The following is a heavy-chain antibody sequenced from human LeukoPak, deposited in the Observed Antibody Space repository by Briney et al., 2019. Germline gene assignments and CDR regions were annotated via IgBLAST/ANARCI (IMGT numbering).Heavy chain of an antibody. V-gene: IGHV3-11*04. Sequence: GGSLRLSCAASDFVFSDYYKSWVRQAPGKGLEWVSYISSSGNSIYYADSVKGRFTISRDNAKNSLYLQMNSLRVEDTAVYYCASGYCSGGNCYSGWGQGTLVTVSS. J-gene: IGHJ4*02. CDR1: DFVFSDYY. D-gene: IGHD2-15*01. CDR3: ASGYCSGGNCYSG. CDR2: ISSSGNSI.